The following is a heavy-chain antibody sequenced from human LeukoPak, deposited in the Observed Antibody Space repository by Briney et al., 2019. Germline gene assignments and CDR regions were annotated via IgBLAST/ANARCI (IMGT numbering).Heavy chain of an antibody. V-gene: IGHV3-33*06. J-gene: IGHJ2*01. Sequence: GGSLRLSCAASGFTFSTYGTHWVRQAPGKGLEWVAVIWYDGSNKYYADSVKGRFTISRDNSKSTLYLQMDSLRAEDTAVYYCAKVGIRISLIVVVFTTADDWYFDLWGRGTLVTVSS. CDR3: AKVGIRISLIVVVFTTADDWYFDL. CDR2: IWYDGSNK. CDR1: GFTFSTYG. D-gene: IGHD3-22*01.